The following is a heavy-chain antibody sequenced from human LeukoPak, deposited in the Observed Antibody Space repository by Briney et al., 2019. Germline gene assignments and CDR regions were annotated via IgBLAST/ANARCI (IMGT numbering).Heavy chain of an antibody. V-gene: IGHV3-9*01. D-gene: IGHD3-10*01. CDR1: GFDFDDYA. Sequence: PGRSLRLSCAASGFDFDDYAMHWVRQAPGKGLEWVSSISWNSDTIYYADSVKGRFTISRDNAKNSLYLQMNSLRVEDTAFYYCAKMGYFGSGSYYPGEFYFDYWGQGTLVTVSS. CDR3: AKMGYFGSGSYYPGEFYFDY. J-gene: IGHJ4*02. CDR2: ISWNSDTI.